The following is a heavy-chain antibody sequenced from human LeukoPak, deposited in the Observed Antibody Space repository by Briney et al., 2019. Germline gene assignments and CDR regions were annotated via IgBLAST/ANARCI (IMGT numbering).Heavy chain of an antibody. V-gene: IGHV3-30-3*01. D-gene: IGHD6-13*01. CDR3: ARDRTAAGPSHIFDY. Sequence: GGSLRLSCAASGFTFSSYAMHWVRQAPGKGLEWVAVISYDGSNKYYADSVKGRFTISRDNSKNTLYLQMNSLRAEDTAVYYCARDRTAAGPSHIFDYWGQGTLVTVSS. J-gene: IGHJ4*02. CDR2: ISYDGSNK. CDR1: GFTFSSYA.